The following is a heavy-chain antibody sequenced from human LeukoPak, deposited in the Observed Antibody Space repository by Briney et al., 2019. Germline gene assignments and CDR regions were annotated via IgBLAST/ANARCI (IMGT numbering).Heavy chain of an antibody. V-gene: IGHV4-61*02. CDR1: GGSISSGSYY. Sequence: SQTLSLTCTVSGGSISSGSYYWSWIRQPAGKGLEWIGRIYTTGSTNYNPSLKSRVTISVDTSKNQFSLKLSSVTAADTAVYYCARVKWELLAGPFEYWGQGTLVTVSS. CDR2: IYTTGST. D-gene: IGHD1-26*01. J-gene: IGHJ4*02. CDR3: ARVKWELLAGPFEY.